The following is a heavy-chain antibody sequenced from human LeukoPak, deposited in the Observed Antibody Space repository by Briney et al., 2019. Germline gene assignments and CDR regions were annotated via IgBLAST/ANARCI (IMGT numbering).Heavy chain of an antibody. CDR3: AREDGVGATSFDY. J-gene: IGHJ4*02. Sequence: SVKVSCKASGGTFSSYAISWVRQAPGQGLEWMGGIIPIFGTANYAQKFQGRVTMTRDTSTSTVYMELSSLRSEDTAVYYCAREDGVGATSFDYWGQGTLVTVSS. D-gene: IGHD1-26*01. V-gene: IGHV1-69*05. CDR2: IIPIFGTA. CDR1: GGTFSSYA.